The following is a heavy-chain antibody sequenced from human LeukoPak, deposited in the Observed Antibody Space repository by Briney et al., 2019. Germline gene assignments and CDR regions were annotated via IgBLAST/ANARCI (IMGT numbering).Heavy chain of an antibody. J-gene: IGHJ4*02. CDR3: VSYSSLDY. CDR2: IYSGGST. CDR1: GFTVSSNY. D-gene: IGHD6-13*01. V-gene: IGHV3-53*01. Sequence: GGSLRLSCAASGFTVSSNYMSWVRQAPGKGLEWVSLIYSGGSTYYADSVKGRFTISRDNSKNTLYLQMNSLRAEDTAVYYCVSYSSLDYWGQGTLVTVSS.